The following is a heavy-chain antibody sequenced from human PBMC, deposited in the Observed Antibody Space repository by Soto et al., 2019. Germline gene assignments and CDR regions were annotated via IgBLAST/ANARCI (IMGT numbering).Heavy chain of an antibody. V-gene: IGHV3-11*06. D-gene: IGHD1-26*01. CDR1: GFTFSDYY. CDR3: ARVPVGATQGYFDY. J-gene: IGHJ4*02. CDR2: ISSSSSYT. Sequence: GGSLRLSCAASGFTFSDYYMSWIRQAPGKGLEWVSYISSSSSYTNYADSVKGRFTISRDNAKNSLYLQMNSLRAEDTAVYYCARVPVGATQGYFDYWGQGTLVTVSS.